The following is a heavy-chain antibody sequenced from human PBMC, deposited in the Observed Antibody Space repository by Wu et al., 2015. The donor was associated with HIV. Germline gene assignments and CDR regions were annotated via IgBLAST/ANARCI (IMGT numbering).Heavy chain of an antibody. D-gene: IGHD6-19*01. CDR1: GYTFTGYY. V-gene: IGHV1-2*02. Sequence: QVQLVLSGAEVKKPGASVRVSCKASGYTFTGYYMHWVRQAPGQGLEWMGWINPSSGDTSYSQKLQSRVTMTRDTSISTVYMELSRLRFDDAAVYYCARDPQEVSGWYTHWGQGTLVTVSS. CDR3: ARDPQEVSGWYTH. CDR2: INPSSGDT. J-gene: IGHJ4*02.